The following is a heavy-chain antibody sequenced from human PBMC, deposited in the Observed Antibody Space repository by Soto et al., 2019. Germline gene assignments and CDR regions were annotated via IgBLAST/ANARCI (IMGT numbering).Heavy chain of an antibody. D-gene: IGHD3-10*01. CDR1: GYTFTSYD. CDR3: ARDMVRGVMGFPWETSTTFDP. V-gene: IGHV1-8*01. CDR2: MNPNSGNT. J-gene: IGHJ5*02. Sequence: SVKVSCQASGYTFTSYDINWVRQATGEGLEWMGWMNPNSGNTGYAQKFQGRVTMTRNTSISTAYMELSSLRSEDTAVYYCARDMVRGVMGFPWETSTTFDPWGQGTLVTVSS.